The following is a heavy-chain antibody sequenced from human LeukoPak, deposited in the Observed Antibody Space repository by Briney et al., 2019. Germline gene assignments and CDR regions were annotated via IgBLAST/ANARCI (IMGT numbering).Heavy chain of an antibody. CDR3: ARGSSGYGYGPDHFDC. CDR2: IYYSGST. J-gene: IGHJ4*02. V-gene: IGHV4-59*01. D-gene: IGHD5-18*01. CDR1: GGSISSDY. Sequence: SETLSLTCTVSGGSISSDYWSWIRQPPGKGLEWIGYIYYSGSTNYNPSLESRVTISVDKSKKQFSLKLRSATAADTAVYYCARGSSGYGYGPDHFDCWGQGTLVTVSS.